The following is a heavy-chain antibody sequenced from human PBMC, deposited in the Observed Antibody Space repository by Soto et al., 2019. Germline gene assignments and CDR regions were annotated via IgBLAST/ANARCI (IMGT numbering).Heavy chain of an antibody. CDR1: GFTVSSNY. J-gene: IGHJ4*02. Sequence: EVQLVESGGGLIQPGGSLRLSCAASGFTVSSNYMSWVRQAPGKGLEWVSVISGSGGSTYYADSVKGRFTISRDNSKNTLYLQMNSLRAEDTAVYYCAKGHLGFGELLPYYFDYWGQGTLVTVSS. D-gene: IGHD3-10*01. V-gene: IGHV3-23*04. CDR3: AKGHLGFGELLPYYFDY. CDR2: ISGSGGST.